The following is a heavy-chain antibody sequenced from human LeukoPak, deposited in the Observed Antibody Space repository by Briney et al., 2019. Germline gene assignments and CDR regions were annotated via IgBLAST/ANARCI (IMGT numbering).Heavy chain of an antibody. CDR3: TRDIHSNYFDY. D-gene: IGHD4-11*01. J-gene: IGHJ4*02. Sequence: GGSLRLSCATSGFSFSDYGMHWVRQGPGKGLEWVAVILYDGSNKYYADSVKGRFTISRDNSKNTLSLQMDSLKAEDTAVYYCTRDIHSNYFDYWGQGTLVTVSS. CDR1: GFSFSDYG. CDR2: ILYDGSNK. V-gene: IGHV3-33*05.